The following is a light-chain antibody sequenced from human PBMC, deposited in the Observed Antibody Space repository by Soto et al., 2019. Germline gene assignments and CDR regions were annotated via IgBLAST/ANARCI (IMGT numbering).Light chain of an antibody. J-gene: IGKJ4*01. Sequence: EVVLTQSPATLSVSAVAGATLSCRSSQIVGSNLAWYQQKPGQTPRVLIYGASTRAIGIPARFSGSGFGTEFTLTISSLQSEDFVVYYCQQYSNWHLLSFGGGTKVDIK. V-gene: IGKV3-15*01. CDR1: QIVGSN. CDR3: QQYSNWHLLS. CDR2: GAS.